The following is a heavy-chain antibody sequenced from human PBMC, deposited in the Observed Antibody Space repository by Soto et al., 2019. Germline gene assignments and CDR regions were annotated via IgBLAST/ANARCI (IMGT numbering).Heavy chain of an antibody. CDR2: IKSKTDGGAR. CDR3: VEGWNDF. V-gene: IGHV3-15*01. CDR1: GFMFSSAW. J-gene: IGHJ4*02. Sequence: EVQLVESGGDLVEPGGSLRLSCVTSGFMFSSAWMSWVRQAPGKGLEWVGRIKSKTDGGARDYAAPVNGRFSISRDDSKSTLYLKMKSLRAEDSALYYCVEGWNDFWGQGTLVTVSS. D-gene: IGHD1-1*01.